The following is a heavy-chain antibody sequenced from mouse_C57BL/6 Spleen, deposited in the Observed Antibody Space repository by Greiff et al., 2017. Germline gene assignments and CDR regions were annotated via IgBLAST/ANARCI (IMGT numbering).Heavy chain of an antibody. Sequence: EVQLQQSGAELVRPGASVKLSCTASGFNITDYYMHWVKQRPEQGLEWTGRIDPGDGDTEYAPKFQGKATMTADTSTNTAYLQLSSLTSEDTAVYYCTTDYDGSSYFDYWGQGTTLTVSS. J-gene: IGHJ2*01. D-gene: IGHD1-1*01. V-gene: IGHV14-1*01. CDR1: GFNITDYY. CDR2: IDPGDGDT. CDR3: TTDYDGSSYFDY.